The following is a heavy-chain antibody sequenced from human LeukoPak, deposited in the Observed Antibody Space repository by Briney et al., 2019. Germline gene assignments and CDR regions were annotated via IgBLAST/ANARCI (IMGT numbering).Heavy chain of an antibody. D-gene: IGHD6-19*01. J-gene: IGHJ4*02. CDR3: ASDSSGRYYRYFDY. CDR2: IYGNGRT. Sequence: PSETLSLTCTVSSGSVISSSYHWGWIRQPPGKGLEWVGTIYGNGRTYYNPSLKSRVTISVDTSKNQFSLKLSSVTAADTAVYYCASDSSGRYYRYFDYWGQGTLVTVSS. CDR1: SGSVISSSYH. V-gene: IGHV4-39*01.